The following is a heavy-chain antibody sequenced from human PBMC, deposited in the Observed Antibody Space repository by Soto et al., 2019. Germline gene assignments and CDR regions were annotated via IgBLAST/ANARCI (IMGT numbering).Heavy chain of an antibody. Sequence: QVQLVQSGAEVKKPGASVKVSCKASGYTFTSYYMHWVRQAPGQGLEWMGIINPSGGSTSYAQKFQGRVTMTMHPSTSTVYMVLSSRRSEDTAVYYCAIDARLSSGYSYGYSSGSDYWGQGTLVTVSS. D-gene: IGHD5-18*01. V-gene: IGHV1-46*03. CDR2: INPSGGST. J-gene: IGHJ4*02. CDR1: GYTFTSYY. CDR3: AIDARLSSGYSYGYSSGSDY.